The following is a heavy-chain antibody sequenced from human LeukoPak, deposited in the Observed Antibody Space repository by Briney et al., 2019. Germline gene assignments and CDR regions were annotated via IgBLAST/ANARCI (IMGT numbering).Heavy chain of an antibody. CDR1: GLTVSSNS. Sequence: GGSLRLSCAAPGLTVSSNSMSWVRQAPGKGLEWVSFIYSGGSTYYADSVKGRFTISRDNSKNTLYLQMNSLRDEDTAVYYCAKDSHWILFDDWGQGTLVTVSS. V-gene: IGHV3-53*01. D-gene: IGHD2-2*03. CDR3: AKDSHWILFDD. J-gene: IGHJ4*02. CDR2: IYSGGST.